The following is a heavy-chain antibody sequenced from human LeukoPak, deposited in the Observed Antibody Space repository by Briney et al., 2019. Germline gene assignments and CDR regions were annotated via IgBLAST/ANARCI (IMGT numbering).Heavy chain of an antibody. V-gene: IGHV3-23*01. CDR2: ISGSGGST. Sequence: GGSLRLSCTVSGLSLSSYGMSWVRQAPGKGLEWVSAISGSGGSTYYADSVKGRFTISRDNSKNTLYLQMNSLRAEDTAIYYCAREPDFDYWGQGTLVTVSS. J-gene: IGHJ4*02. CDR3: AREPDFDY. CDR1: GLSLSSYG.